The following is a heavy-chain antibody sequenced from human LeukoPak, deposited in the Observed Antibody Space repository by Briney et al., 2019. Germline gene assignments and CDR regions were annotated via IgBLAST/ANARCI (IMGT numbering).Heavy chain of an antibody. CDR3: AKDSSGYSYGYFPF. D-gene: IGHD5-18*01. CDR2: ISGGSEDT. CDR1: GFTFGSYA. J-gene: IGHJ4*02. Sequence: GGPLRLSCTASGFTFGSYAMSWVRQAPGKGLEWVSSISGGSEDTYYADSVKGRFTISRDNSKNTLYLQMNSLRAEDTAVYYCAKDSSGYSYGYFPFWGQGTLVTVSS. V-gene: IGHV3-23*01.